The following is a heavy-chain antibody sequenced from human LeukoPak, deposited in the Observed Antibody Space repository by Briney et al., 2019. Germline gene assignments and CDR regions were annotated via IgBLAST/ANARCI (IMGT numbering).Heavy chain of an antibody. V-gene: IGHV1-18*01. D-gene: IGHD3-22*01. CDR1: GYTFTSYG. CDR3: ARVDYYDSSGHFEY. Sequence: ASVKVSCKASGYTFTSYGISWVRQAPGQGLEWMGWISAYNGNTNYAQKLQGRVTMTTDTSTSTAYMELRSLRSDDTAVYYCARVDYYDSSGHFEYWGQGTLVTVSS. CDR2: ISAYNGNT. J-gene: IGHJ4*02.